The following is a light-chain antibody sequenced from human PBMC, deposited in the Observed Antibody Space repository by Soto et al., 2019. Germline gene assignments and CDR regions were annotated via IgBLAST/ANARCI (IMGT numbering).Light chain of an antibody. CDR1: QSISSW. J-gene: IGKJ4*01. CDR3: QQYNSYSLT. Sequence: DIQITQSPSTLSASVVDRVTITCRASQSISSWLAWYQQKPGKAPKLLIYDASSLESGVPSRFSGSGSGTEFTLTISSLQPDDFATYYCQQYNSYSLTFGGGTKVDIK. V-gene: IGKV1-5*01. CDR2: DAS.